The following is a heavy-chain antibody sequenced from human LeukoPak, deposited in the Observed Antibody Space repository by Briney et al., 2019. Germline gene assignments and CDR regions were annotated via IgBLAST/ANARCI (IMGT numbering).Heavy chain of an antibody. J-gene: IGHJ4*02. CDR2: INPNSGGT. V-gene: IGHV1-2*02. CDR1: GYTFTGYY. D-gene: IGHD6-13*01. Sequence: ASVKVSCKASGYTFTGYYMHWVRQAPGQGLEWMGWINPNSGGTNYAQKFQGRVTMTRDTSTSTVYMELSSLRSEDTAVYYCARASSSWYGKSFDYWGQGTLVTVSS. CDR3: ARASSSWYGKSFDY.